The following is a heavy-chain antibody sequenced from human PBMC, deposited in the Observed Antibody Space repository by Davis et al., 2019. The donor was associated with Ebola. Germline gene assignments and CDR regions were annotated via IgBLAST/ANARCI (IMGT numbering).Heavy chain of an antibody. J-gene: IGHJ4*02. CDR1: GFTFSSYG. CDR3: ISSSWYGNFDY. D-gene: IGHD6-13*01. V-gene: IGHV3-30*03. CDR2: ISHDGSNK. Sequence: GESLKISCAASGFTFSSYGMHWVRQAPGKGLEWVAVISHDGSNKYYADSVKGRFTISRDNAKNSLYLQMNSLRAEDTAVYYCISSSWYGNFDYWGQGTLVTVSS.